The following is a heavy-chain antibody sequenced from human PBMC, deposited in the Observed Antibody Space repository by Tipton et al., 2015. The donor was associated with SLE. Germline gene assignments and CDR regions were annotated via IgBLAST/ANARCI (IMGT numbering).Heavy chain of an antibody. Sequence: TLSLTCTVSGGSMSSDTYYWSWIRQPAGKGLECIGHVSSRGSPTYHPSLKSRVTISVDTSKNQFSLKLTSVTAADTAVYYCARKASCTRSSCSGFDPWGQGTLVTVSS. CDR2: VSSRGSP. CDR1: GGSMSSDTYY. V-gene: IGHV4-61*09. J-gene: IGHJ5*02. CDR3: ARKASCTRSSCSGFDP. D-gene: IGHD2-2*01.